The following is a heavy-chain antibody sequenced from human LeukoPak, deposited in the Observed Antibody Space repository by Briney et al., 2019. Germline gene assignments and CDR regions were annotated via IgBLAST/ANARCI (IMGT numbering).Heavy chain of an antibody. CDR2: IHPSSGST. D-gene: IGHD2-2*01. J-gene: IGHJ5*02. V-gene: IGHV1-46*01. CDR3: ARDSSTSSLSDP. CDR1: WYTLPRYY. Sequence: SVKVSCKASWYTLPRYYMHWVRQAPGQGLEWMGIIHPSSGSTSYAQKFEGRVTLTRDTSTSTVYMELISLRSEDTAVYYCARDSSTSSLSDPWGQGTLVTVSS.